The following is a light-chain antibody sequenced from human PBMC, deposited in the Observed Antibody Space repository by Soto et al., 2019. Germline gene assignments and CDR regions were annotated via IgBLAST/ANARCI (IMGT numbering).Light chain of an antibody. V-gene: IGKV3-11*01. J-gene: IGKJ1*01. CDR2: SGD. Sequence: LVVTQSPDTLSLSPCETATLSFRASQSVSSSVAWYQHKPGQSPRLVVYSGDKRAPGIPLRFSGSGSGTDFTLTISSLESDDFAIYYCQQRYSWLRAFGPGTKVDIK. CDR3: QQRYSWLRA. CDR1: QSVSSS.